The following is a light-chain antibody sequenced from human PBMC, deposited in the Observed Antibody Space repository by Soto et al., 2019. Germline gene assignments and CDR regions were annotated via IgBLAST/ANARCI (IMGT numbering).Light chain of an antibody. CDR1: SSNIGSNY. CDR3: AAWDDSLSHVV. Sequence: QSVLTQPPSASGTPGQRVTISCSGSSSNIGSNYVYWYQQLPGTAPKLLIYRNNQRPSGVPDRFSGSKSGTSASLAISGLRSEDEADYYSAAWDDSLSHVVFGGGTKLTVL. V-gene: IGLV1-47*01. J-gene: IGLJ2*01. CDR2: RNN.